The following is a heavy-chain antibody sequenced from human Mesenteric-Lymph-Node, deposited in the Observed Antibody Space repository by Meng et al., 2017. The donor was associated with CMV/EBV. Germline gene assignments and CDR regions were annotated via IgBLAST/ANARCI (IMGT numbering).Heavy chain of an antibody. V-gene: IGHV3-30*02. J-gene: IGHJ6*02. CDR3: AKWELLRDYYGMDV. CDR2: IRYDGSNK. D-gene: IGHD1-26*01. CDR1: GFTFSSYA. Sequence: GESLKISCAASGFTFSSYAMYWVRQAPGKGLEWVAFIRYDGSNKRYADSVKGRFTISRDDSKNTLYLQMNSLRGEDTAVYYCAKWELLRDYYGMDVWGQGTTVTVSS.